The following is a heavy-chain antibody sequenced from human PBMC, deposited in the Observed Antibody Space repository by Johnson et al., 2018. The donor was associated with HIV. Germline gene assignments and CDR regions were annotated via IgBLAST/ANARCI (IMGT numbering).Heavy chain of an antibody. V-gene: IGHV3-15*01. CDR1: EFTFSNAW. CDR3: TTEVMEWELIGLRWAM. CDR2: IKSESDGGTT. Sequence: VQLVESGGNLVKSGGSLRLSCAASEFTFSNAWMTWVRQAPGKGLEWVGRIKSESDGGTTDYAAPVNGRFTISRDDSKDTVYLQMKSLKTEDTAMYYCTTEVMEWELIGLRWAMWG. D-gene: IGHD1-26*01. J-gene: IGHJ1*01.